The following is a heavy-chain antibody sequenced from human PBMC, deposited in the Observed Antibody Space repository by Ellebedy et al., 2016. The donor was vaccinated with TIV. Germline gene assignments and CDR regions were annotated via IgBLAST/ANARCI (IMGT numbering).Heavy chain of an antibody. D-gene: IGHD6-13*01. CDR1: GYSISSGYY. Sequence: SETLSLTXTVSGYSISSGYYWGWIRQPPGKGLEWIGSIYHSGSTYYNPSLKSRVTISVDTSKNQFSLKLSSVTAADTAVYYCARELAAAGRVYYYGMDVWGQGTTVTVSS. V-gene: IGHV4-38-2*02. CDR2: IYHSGST. CDR3: ARELAAAGRVYYYGMDV. J-gene: IGHJ6*02.